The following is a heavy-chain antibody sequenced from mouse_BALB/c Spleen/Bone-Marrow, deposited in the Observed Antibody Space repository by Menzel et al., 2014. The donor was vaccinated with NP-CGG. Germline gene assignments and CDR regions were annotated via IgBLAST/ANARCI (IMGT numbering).Heavy chain of an antibody. J-gene: IGHJ4*01. Sequence: VQLQQSGAELVKPGASVKLSCTASGFNIKDTYMHWVKQRPEQGLEWIGRIDPANGNTKYDPKFQGKATITADTSSNTAYLQVSSLTSEDTAVYYCARWEYCAMDYWSQGASVTVSS. CDR3: ARWEYCAMDY. V-gene: IGHV14-3*02. CDR2: IDPANGNT. D-gene: IGHD4-1*01. CDR1: GFNIKDTY.